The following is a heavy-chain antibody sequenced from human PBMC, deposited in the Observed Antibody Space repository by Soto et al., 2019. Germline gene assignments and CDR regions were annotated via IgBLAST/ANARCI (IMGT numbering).Heavy chain of an antibody. CDR3: ATRGTRDYSYYYMDV. D-gene: IGHD1-1*01. CDR1: GFTFSDYY. CDR2: ISSSGSTI. V-gene: IGHV3-11*01. J-gene: IGHJ6*03. Sequence: SGGSLRLSCAASGFTFSDYYMSWIRQAPGKGLEWVSYISSSGSTIYYADSVKGRFTISRDNAKNSLYLQMNSLRAEDTAVYYCATRGTRDYSYYYMDVWGKGTTVTVSS.